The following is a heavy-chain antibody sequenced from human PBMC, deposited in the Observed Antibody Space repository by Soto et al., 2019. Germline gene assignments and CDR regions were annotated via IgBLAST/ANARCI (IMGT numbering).Heavy chain of an antibody. D-gene: IGHD2-2*01. CDR3: ASGLGYCSSTSCRPLFDP. CDR1: GGTFSSYA. V-gene: IGHV1-69*06. Sequence: QVQLVQSGAEVKKPGSSVKVSCKASGGTFSSYAISWVRQAPGQGLEWMGGVIPIFGTANYAQKFQGRVTITADKSTSPAYMELSSLSSEDTAVYSCASGLGYCSSTSCRPLFDPWGQGTLVTVSS. J-gene: IGHJ5*02. CDR2: VIPIFGTA.